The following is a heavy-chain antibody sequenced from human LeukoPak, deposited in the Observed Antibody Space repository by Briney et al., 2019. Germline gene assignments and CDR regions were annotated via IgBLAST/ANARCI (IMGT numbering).Heavy chain of an antibody. CDR1: GYTFSGNV. CDR2: INGANGDT. V-gene: IGHV1-3*01. D-gene: IGHD3-10*01. CDR3: VTERLGDAWFDP. J-gene: IGHJ5*02. Sequence: ASVKVSCKASGYTFSGNVMHWVRQAPGQSLEWMGWINGANGDTKYSQRLQGRVTITRDTSTNTVYMELNSLRFEDTAVYYCVTERLGDAWFDPWGQGTLVTVSS.